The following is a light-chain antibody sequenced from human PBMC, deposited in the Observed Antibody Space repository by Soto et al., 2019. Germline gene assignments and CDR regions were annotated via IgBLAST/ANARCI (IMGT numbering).Light chain of an antibody. V-gene: IGKV1-5*01. J-gene: IGKJ1*01. CDR3: QQYSTYSGT. Sequence: DIQMTQSPSTLCASVGDRVTITCRAIQGISSWLAWYQQKPEKAPKLLIYDASTLESGVPSRFSGSGFGTEFSLTISSLQPDDSATYYCQQYSTYSGTFGQGTKVDI. CDR2: DAS. CDR1: QGISSW.